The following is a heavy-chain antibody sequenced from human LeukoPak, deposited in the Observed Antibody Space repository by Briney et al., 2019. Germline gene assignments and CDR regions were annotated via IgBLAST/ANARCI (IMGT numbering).Heavy chain of an antibody. CDR2: ISWNSGSI. Sequence: SLKISCAASGFTFDDYAMHWVRQAPGKGLEWVSGISWNSGSIGYADSVKGRFTISRDNAKNSLYLQMNSLRAEDMALYYCAKDAGATVTTGVFDYWGQGTLVTVSS. CDR1: GFTFDDYA. D-gene: IGHD4-17*01. J-gene: IGHJ4*02. CDR3: AKDAGATVTTGVFDY. V-gene: IGHV3-9*03.